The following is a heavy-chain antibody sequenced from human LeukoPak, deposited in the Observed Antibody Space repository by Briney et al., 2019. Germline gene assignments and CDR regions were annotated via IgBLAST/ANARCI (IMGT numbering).Heavy chain of an antibody. CDR2: ISAYNGNT. J-gene: IGHJ4*02. Sequence: ASVKVSCKASGYTFTSYGISCVRQAPGQGLEWMGWISAYNGNTNYAQKLQGRVTMTTDTSTSTAYMELRSLRSDDTAVYYCARALGYCSSTSCQYYFDYWGQGTLVTVSS. D-gene: IGHD2-2*01. CDR1: GYTFTSYG. V-gene: IGHV1-18*01. CDR3: ARALGYCSSTSCQYYFDY.